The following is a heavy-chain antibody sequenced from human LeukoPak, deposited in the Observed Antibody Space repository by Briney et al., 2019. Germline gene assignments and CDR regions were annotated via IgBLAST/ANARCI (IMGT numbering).Heavy chain of an antibody. CDR3: AKGWAKSGSYYIMSDY. J-gene: IGHJ4*02. CDR2: ISYDGSNK. V-gene: IGHV3-30*18. Sequence: GGSLRLSCAASGFTFSSYGMHWVRQAPGKGPEWVAVISYDGSNKYYADSVKGRFTISRDNSKNTLYLQMNSLRAEDTAVYYCAKGWAKSGSYYIMSDYWGQGTLVTVSS. CDR1: GFTFSSYG. D-gene: IGHD3-10*01.